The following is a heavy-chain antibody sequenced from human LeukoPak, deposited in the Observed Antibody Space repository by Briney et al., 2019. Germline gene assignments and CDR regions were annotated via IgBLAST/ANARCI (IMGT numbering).Heavy chain of an antibody. Sequence: ASVKVSCKASGYTFTVDNMCWVRETPGQGLERMGWINTNSAGKNYAQKFQGRVTMTRATSISTVYMELSRLRSAATAVYSCARDTGLWVYDYWGQGNLVTVSS. D-gene: IGHD4-17*01. CDR3: ARDTGLWVYDY. V-gene: IGHV1-2*02. CDR2: INTNSAGK. CDR1: GYTFTVDN. J-gene: IGHJ4*02.